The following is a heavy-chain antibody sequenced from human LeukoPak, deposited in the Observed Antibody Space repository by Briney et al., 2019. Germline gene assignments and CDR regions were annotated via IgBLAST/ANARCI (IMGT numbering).Heavy chain of an antibody. CDR2: INQDGSEK. Sequence: GGSLRLSCAASGFTSSSYWMSWVRQAPGKGLEWVANINQDGSEKYYEDSVKGRFTISRDNAKNSLYLQMNSLRAEDTAVYYCARDLDPYYYDSSGEQSESWGQGTLVTVSS. V-gene: IGHV3-7*01. CDR1: GFTSSSYW. CDR3: ARDLDPYYYDSSGEQSES. J-gene: IGHJ5*02. D-gene: IGHD3-22*01.